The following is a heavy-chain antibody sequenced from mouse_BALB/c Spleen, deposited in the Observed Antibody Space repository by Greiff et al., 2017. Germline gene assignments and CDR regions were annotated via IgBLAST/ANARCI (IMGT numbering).Heavy chain of an antibody. Sequence: VQLHQSGAELARPGASVKLSCKASGYTFTDYYINWVKQRTGQGLEWIGEIYPGSGNTYYNEKFKGKATLTADKSSSTAYMQLSSLTSEDSAVYFCASMNGNYFYYAMDYWGQGTSVTVSS. CDR1: GYTFTDYY. V-gene: IGHV1-77*01. CDR2: IYPGSGNT. J-gene: IGHJ4*01. D-gene: IGHD2-1*01. CDR3: ASMNGNYFYYAMDY.